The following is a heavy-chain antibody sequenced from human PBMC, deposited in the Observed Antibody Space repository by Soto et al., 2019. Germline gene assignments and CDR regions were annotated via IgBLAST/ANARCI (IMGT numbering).Heavy chain of an antibody. CDR1: EFTIRDHA. Sequence: GVPMRLSCAASEFTIRDHAMSWIRKAPGKGLEWVSAISGSGGSTYYADSVKGRFTISRDNSKNTLYLQMNSLRAEDTAVYYCANTIFGVVIGPFDYWGQGTLVTVSS. CDR2: ISGSGGST. V-gene: IGHV3-23*01. J-gene: IGHJ4*02. D-gene: IGHD3-3*01. CDR3: ANTIFGVVIGPFDY.